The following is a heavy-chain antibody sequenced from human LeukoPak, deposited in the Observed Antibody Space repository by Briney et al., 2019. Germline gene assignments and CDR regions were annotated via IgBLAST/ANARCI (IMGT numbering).Heavy chain of an antibody. J-gene: IGHJ4*02. CDR2: IYSGGST. CDR1: GFTVSSNY. Sequence: GGSLRLSCAASGFTVSSNYMSWVRQAPGKGLEWVSVIYSGGSTYYADSVKGRFTISRDNSKNTLYLQMNSLRAEDTAVYYCARDFNYYDSSGYYNDYWGQGTLVTVSS. D-gene: IGHD3-22*01. V-gene: IGHV3-66*01. CDR3: ARDFNYYDSSGYYNDY.